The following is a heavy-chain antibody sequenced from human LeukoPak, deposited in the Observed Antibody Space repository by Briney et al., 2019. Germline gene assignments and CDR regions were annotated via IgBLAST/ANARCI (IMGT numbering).Heavy chain of an antibody. J-gene: IGHJ6*02. CDR3: GTVAGTWNYYYHGMDV. V-gene: IGHV3-43*02. CDR1: GFTFDDYA. D-gene: IGHD6-19*01. Sequence: PGGSLRLSCAASGFTFDDYAMHSVHQAPGKGLEWVSLISGDGGSTYYADSVKGRFTISRDNSKNSLYLQMNSLRTEDTALYYCGTVAGTWNYYYHGMDVWGQGTTVTVSS. CDR2: ISGDGGST.